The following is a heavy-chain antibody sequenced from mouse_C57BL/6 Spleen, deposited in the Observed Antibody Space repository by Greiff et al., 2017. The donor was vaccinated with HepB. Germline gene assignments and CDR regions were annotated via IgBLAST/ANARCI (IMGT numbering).Heavy chain of an antibody. J-gene: IGHJ3*01. CDR2: IDPNSGGT. D-gene: IGHD2-4*01. V-gene: IGHV1-72*01. Sequence: QVQLQQPGAELVKPGASVKLSCKASGYTFTSYWMHWVKQRPGRGLEWIGRIDPNSGGTKYNEKFKSKATLTVDKPSSTAYMQLSSLTSEDSAVYLCASAGGYYDYDEGAWFAYWGQGTLVTVSA. CDR3: ASAGGYYDYDEGAWFAY. CDR1: GYTFTSYW.